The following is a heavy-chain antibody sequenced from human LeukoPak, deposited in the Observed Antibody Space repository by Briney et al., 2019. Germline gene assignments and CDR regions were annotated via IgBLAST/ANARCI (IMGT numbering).Heavy chain of an antibody. CDR1: GFALTTNA. Sequence: GGSLRLSCAASGFALTTNAVSWARQAPGKGLEWVSTLSGSGANTYYADSVKGRFTISRDNSQNTLYLQMNSLRVEDTAVYYCAKTWSSIWSYFDYWGQGTLVTVSS. CDR3: AKTWSSIWSYFDY. J-gene: IGHJ4*02. D-gene: IGHD6-13*01. V-gene: IGHV3-23*01. CDR2: LSGSGANT.